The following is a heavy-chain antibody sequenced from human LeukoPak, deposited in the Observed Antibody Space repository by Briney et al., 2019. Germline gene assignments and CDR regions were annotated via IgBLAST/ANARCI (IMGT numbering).Heavy chain of an antibody. CDR1: GGSISSYY. CDR3: ARHGGSYSFDY. D-gene: IGHD1-26*01. CDR2: IDYSGST. Sequence: SETLSLTCTVSGGSISSYYWSWIRQPPGEGLEWIGYIDYSGSTTYNPSLKSRVTISVDTSKNQFSLKLSSVTAADTAVYYCARHGGSYSFDYWGQGTLVTVSS. J-gene: IGHJ4*02. V-gene: IGHV4-59*08.